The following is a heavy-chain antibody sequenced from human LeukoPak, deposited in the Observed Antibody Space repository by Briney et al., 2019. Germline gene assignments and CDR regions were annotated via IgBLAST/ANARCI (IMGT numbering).Heavy chain of an antibody. J-gene: IGHJ5*02. Sequence: GGSLRLSCAASGFTFRSYAMYWVRQAPGKGLEYVSAISSNGDNTYYASSVKGRFTTSRDNSKNTLYLQMGSLRAEDMAGYYARDGVGAYNWFDPWGQGTLVTVSS. V-gene: IGHV3-64*01. CDR1: GFTFRSYA. D-gene: IGHD1-26*01. CDR3: ARDGVGAYNWFDP. CDR2: ISSNGDNT.